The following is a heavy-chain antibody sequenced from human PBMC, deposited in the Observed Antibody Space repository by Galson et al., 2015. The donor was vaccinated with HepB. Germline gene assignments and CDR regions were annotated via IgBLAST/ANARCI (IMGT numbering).Heavy chain of an antibody. CDR3: AKPAEMAAGDAFDI. D-gene: IGHD5-24*01. J-gene: IGHJ3*02. CDR1: GFTFSSIW. V-gene: IGHV3-7*03. CDR2: IKQDGSEK. Sequence: SLRLSCAASGFTFSSIWMSWVRQAPGKGLEWVANIKQDGSEKYYVDSVKGRFTISRDNAKNSLYLQMNSLRDEDTAVYYCAKPAEMAAGDAFDIWGQGTMVTVSS.